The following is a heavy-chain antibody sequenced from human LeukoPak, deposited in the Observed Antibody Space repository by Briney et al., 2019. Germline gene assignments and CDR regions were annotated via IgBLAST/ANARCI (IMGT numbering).Heavy chain of an antibody. V-gene: IGHV3-30-3*01. J-gene: IGHJ4*02. D-gene: IGHD3-3*01. CDR3: AKVTSVLRFLEWLPLDY. CDR1: GFTFSSYA. CDR2: ISYDGSNK. Sequence: PGRSLRLSCAASGFTFSSYAMHWVRQAPGKGLEWVAVISYDGSNKYYADSVKGRFTISRDNSKNTLYLQMNSLRAEDTAVYYCAKVTSVLRFLEWLPLDYWGQGTLVTVSS.